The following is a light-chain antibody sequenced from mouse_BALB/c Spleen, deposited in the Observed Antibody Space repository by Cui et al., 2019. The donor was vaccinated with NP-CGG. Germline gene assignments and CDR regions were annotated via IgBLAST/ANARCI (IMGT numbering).Light chain of an antibody. Sequence: QVVVTQESALTTSPGETVTLTCRSSTGAVTTSNYANWVQEKPDHLFTGLIGGTNNRVPGVPARFSGSLIGDKAALTITGAQTEDEAIYFCVLWYSNHWVFGGGTKLTVL. J-gene: IGLJ1*01. V-gene: IGLV1*01. CDR1: TGAVTTSNY. CDR2: GTN. CDR3: VLWYSNHWV.